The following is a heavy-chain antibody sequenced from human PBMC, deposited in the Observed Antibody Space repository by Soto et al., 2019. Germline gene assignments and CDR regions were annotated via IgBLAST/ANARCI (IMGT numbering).Heavy chain of an antibody. CDR2: MNPNSGNT. Sequence: ASVKVSCKASGYTFTSYDINWVRQATGQGLEGMGWMNPNSGNTGYAQKFQGRVTMTRNTPISTAYRELSSLRSEDTAVYYCARELGGHYDFWSGYNYYYYGMDVWGQGTTVTVSS. J-gene: IGHJ6*02. D-gene: IGHD3-3*01. V-gene: IGHV1-8*01. CDR1: GYTFTSYD. CDR3: ARELGGHYDFWSGYNYYYYGMDV.